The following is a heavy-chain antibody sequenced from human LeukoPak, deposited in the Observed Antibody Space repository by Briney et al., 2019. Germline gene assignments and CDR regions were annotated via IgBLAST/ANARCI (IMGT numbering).Heavy chain of an antibody. V-gene: IGHV3-33*01. CDR1: GFTFSSYG. D-gene: IGHD3-10*01. Sequence: GRSLRLSCAASGFTFSSYGMHWVRQAPGKGLEWVAVIWYDGSNKYYADSVKGRFTISRDNSKNTLYLQMNSLRAEDTAVYYCARDRNYCGSGSYRGWFDPWGQGTLVTVSS. J-gene: IGHJ5*02. CDR3: ARDRNYCGSGSYRGWFDP. CDR2: IWYDGSNK.